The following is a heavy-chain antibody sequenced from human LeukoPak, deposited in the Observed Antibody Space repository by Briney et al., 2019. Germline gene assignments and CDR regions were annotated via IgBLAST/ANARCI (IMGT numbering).Heavy chain of an antibody. Sequence: RASETLSLTCAVYGGSFSGYYWSWIRQPPGKGLEWIGEINHSGSTNYNPSLKSRVTISVDTSKNQFSPKLSSVTAADTAVYYCAREYYYDSSGYSLSYWYFDLWGRGTLVTVSS. J-gene: IGHJ2*01. CDR1: GGSFSGYY. CDR2: INHSGST. CDR3: AREYYYDSSGYSLSYWYFDL. D-gene: IGHD3-22*01. V-gene: IGHV4-34*01.